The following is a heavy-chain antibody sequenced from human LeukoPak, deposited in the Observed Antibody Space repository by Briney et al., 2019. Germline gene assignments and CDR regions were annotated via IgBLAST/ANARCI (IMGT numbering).Heavy chain of an antibody. CDR3: ARGIGYSYGYCYYGMDV. Sequence: GESLKISCKGSGYSFTSYWIGWVRQMPGKGLEWMGITYPGDSDTRYSPSFQGQVTISADKSISTAYLQWSSLKASDTAMYYCARGIGYSYGYCYYGMDVWGQGTTVTVSS. D-gene: IGHD5-18*01. CDR1: GYSFTSYW. V-gene: IGHV5-51*01. J-gene: IGHJ6*02. CDR2: TYPGDSDT.